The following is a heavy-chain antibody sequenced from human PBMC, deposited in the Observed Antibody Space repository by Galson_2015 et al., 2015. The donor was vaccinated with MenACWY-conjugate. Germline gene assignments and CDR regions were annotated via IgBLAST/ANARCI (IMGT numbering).Heavy chain of an antibody. CDR3: ARSDPDSSGYYDGNY. V-gene: IGHV1-18*01. J-gene: IGHJ4*02. CDR2: ISAYNGNT. D-gene: IGHD3-22*01. CDR1: GYTFTSYG. Sequence: SVKVSCKASGYTFTSYGISWVRQAPGQGLEWMGWISAYNGNTNYAQKLQGRVTMTTDTSTSTAYMELRSLRSDGTAVYYCARSDPDSSGYYDGNYWGQGTLVTVSS.